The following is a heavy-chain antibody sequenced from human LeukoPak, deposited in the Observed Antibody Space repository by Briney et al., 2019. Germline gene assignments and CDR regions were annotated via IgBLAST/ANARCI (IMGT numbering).Heavy chain of an antibody. CDR1: GYKFSTYS. V-gene: IGHV3-21*01. CDR2: ISSSSSYI. CDR3: ARARIVVVPAAIRRGWYPCDY. J-gene: IGHJ4*02. D-gene: IGHD2-2*01. Sequence: PGRLLRFYDRGSGYKFSTYSTQWHRKEKVKWLDLFSSISSSSSYIYYADSVKGRLTITRDNAKNSLYLQMNSLRAEDTAVYYCARARIVVVPAAIRRGWYPCDYWGQGTLVTVSS.